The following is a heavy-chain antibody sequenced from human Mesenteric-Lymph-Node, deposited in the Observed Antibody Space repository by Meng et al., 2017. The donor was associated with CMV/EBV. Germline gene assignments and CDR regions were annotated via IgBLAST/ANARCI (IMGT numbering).Heavy chain of an antibody. V-gene: IGHV3-23*01. J-gene: IGHJ4*02. CDR3: AKTWASYYAPKDHFDY. CDR1: GFTFSNYV. Sequence: GGSLRLSCAVSGFTFSNYVMSWVRQAPGKGLEWISVITGSGVTTYYADSVEGRFTISRDNSKNTLYLQMNSLRAEDTAVYYCAKTWASYYAPKDHFDYWGQGTLVTVSS. D-gene: IGHD2-2*01. CDR2: ITGSGVTT.